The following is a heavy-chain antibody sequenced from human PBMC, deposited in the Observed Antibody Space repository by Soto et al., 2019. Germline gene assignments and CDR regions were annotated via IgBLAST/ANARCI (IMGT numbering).Heavy chain of an antibody. CDR1: GFTFSSYS. Sequence: VQLVESGGGLVKPGGSLRLSCAASGFTFSSYSMNWVRQAPGKGLEWVSSISSSSSYIYYADSVKGRFTISRDNAKNSLYLQMNSLRAEDTAVYYCARAVDCSGGSCYGFDYWGQGTLVTVSS. J-gene: IGHJ4*02. V-gene: IGHV3-21*01. CDR2: ISSSSSYI. CDR3: ARAVDCSGGSCYGFDY. D-gene: IGHD2-15*01.